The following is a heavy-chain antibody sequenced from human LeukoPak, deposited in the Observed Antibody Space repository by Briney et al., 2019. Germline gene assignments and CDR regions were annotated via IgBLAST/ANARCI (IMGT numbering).Heavy chain of an antibody. Sequence: PGGSLRLSCAASGFTFSNYWMHWVRQAPGEGLVWVSRIHSDGSSTTSADSVKGRFTISRDNAENTLYLQMNSLRAEDTAVYFCARGNAHAFDIWGQGTMVTVSS. CDR2: IHSDGSST. D-gene: IGHD1-1*01. J-gene: IGHJ3*02. CDR3: ARGNAHAFDI. V-gene: IGHV3-74*01. CDR1: GFTFSNYW.